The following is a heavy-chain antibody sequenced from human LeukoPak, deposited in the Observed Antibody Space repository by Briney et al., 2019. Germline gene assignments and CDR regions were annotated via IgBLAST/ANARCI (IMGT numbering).Heavy chain of an antibody. CDR2: MNHSGST. J-gene: IGHJ6*03. Sequence: SSETLSLTCAVYGGSFSGYYWSWIRQPPGKGLEWMGEMNHSGSTNYNPSLKSRVTISVDTPKNQFSLKLSSVTAADTAVYYCARGRGEVVVAVYYYYYMDVWGKGTTVTVSS. CDR3: ARGRGEVVVAVYYYYYMDV. V-gene: IGHV4-34*01. CDR1: GGSFSGYY. D-gene: IGHD2-15*01.